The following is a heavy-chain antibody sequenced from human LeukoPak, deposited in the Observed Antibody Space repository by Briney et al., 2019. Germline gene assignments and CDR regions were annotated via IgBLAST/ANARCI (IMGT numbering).Heavy chain of an antibody. Sequence: PGGSLRLSCAASGFTFSSYRMHWVRQAPGKGLVWVSRINSDGSSTSYADPVKGRFTISRDNAKNTLYLQMNSLRVEDTAVYYCASDVAVADPYYFDYWGQGTLVTVSS. D-gene: IGHD6-19*01. J-gene: IGHJ4*02. CDR2: INSDGSST. CDR3: ASDVAVADPYYFDY. CDR1: GFTFSSYR. V-gene: IGHV3-74*01.